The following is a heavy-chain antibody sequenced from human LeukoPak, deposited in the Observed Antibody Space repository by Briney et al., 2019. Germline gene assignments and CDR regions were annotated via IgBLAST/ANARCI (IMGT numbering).Heavy chain of an antibody. CDR2: IIPIFGTA. Sequence: ASVKVSCKASGGTFSSYAISWVRQAPGQGLEWMGGIIPIFGTANYAQKFQGRVTITADESTSTAYMELSSLRSEDTAVYYCARGPSVVTGNYFDYWGQGTLVTVSS. J-gene: IGHJ4*02. D-gene: IGHD1-14*01. V-gene: IGHV1-69*13. CDR3: ARGPSVVTGNYFDY. CDR1: GGTFSSYA.